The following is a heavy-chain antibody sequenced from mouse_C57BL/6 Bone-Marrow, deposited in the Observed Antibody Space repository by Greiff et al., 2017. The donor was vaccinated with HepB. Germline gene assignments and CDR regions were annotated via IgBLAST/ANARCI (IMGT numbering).Heavy chain of an antibody. CDR3: ARWVMGNY. D-gene: IGHD2-3*01. V-gene: IGHV1-81*01. CDR1: GYTFTSYG. Sequence: VKLVESGAELARPGASVKLSCKASGYTFTSYGISWVKQRTGQGLEWIGEIYPRSGNTYYNEKFKGKATLTADKSSSTAYMELRSLTSEDSAVYFCARWVMGNYWGQGTTLTVSS. J-gene: IGHJ2*01. CDR2: IYPRSGNT.